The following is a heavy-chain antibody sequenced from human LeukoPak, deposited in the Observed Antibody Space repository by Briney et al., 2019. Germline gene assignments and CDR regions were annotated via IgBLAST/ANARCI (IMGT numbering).Heavy chain of an antibody. Sequence: TGGSLRLSCAASGFTFSSYGMTWVRQAPGKEPEWVANIKEDGSEKYYEDSVRGRFTISRDNAKNTLYLDMNSLRAEDTAVFYCATDQDHGYFRQWGQGTLVIVSS. CDR2: IKEDGSEK. D-gene: IGHD4-17*01. J-gene: IGHJ1*01. V-gene: IGHV3-7*01. CDR3: ATDQDHGYFRQ. CDR1: GFTFSSYG.